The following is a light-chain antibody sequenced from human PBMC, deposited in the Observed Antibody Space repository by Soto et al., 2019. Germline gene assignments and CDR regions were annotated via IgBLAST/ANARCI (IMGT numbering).Light chain of an antibody. Sequence: QSVLTQPPSASGTPGQRVTISCSGSSSNIGSNYVYWYQQLPGTAPKLLIYSNNHRPSGVPDRFSGSKSGTSASLAISGLRSEDEADYYCAAWDDSMSGNYVFGTGTKLTVL. CDR1: SSNIGSNY. J-gene: IGLJ1*01. V-gene: IGLV1-47*02. CDR2: SNN. CDR3: AAWDDSMSGNYV.